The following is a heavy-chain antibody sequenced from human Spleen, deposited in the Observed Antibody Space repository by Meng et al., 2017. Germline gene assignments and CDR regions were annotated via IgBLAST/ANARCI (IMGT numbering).Heavy chain of an antibody. Sequence: VQLQQWGAGLLRPSDTLSLTCAVHGGSFSGYYWSWIRQPPGKGLEWIGEINHSGSTNYNPSLKSRVTISVDTSKNQFSLKLSSVTAADTAVYYCARGPTTMAHDFDYWGQGTLVTVSS. CDR1: GGSFSGYY. CDR2: INHSGST. J-gene: IGHJ4*02. CDR3: ARGPTTMAHDFDY. D-gene: IGHD4-11*01. V-gene: IGHV4-34*01.